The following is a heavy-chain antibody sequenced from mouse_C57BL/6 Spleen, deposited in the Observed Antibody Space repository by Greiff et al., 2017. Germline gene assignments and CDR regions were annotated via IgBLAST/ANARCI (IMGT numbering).Heavy chain of an antibody. CDR2: IDPNNGGT. Sequence: QVQLQQPGPELVKPGASVKMSCKASGYTFTSYWMHWVKQRPGRRLEWIGRIDPNNGGTKYNEKFKSKATLTVDKPSSTAYMQLSSLTSEDSAVYYCARDDYSNDYFDYWGQGTTLTVSS. D-gene: IGHD2-5*01. CDR1: GYTFTSYW. CDR3: ARDDYSNDYFDY. V-gene: IGHV1-72*01. J-gene: IGHJ2*01.